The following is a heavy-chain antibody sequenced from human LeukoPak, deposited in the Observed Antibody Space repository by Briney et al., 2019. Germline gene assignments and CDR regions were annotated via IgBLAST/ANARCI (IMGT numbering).Heavy chain of an antibody. V-gene: IGHV4-31*03. J-gene: IGHJ4*02. D-gene: IGHD1-26*01. CDR3: ARGRWELPLDY. CDR1: GGSISSGGYY. Sequence: PSQTLSLTCTVSGGSISSGGYYWSWIRQHPGKGLEWIGYIYYSGSTYYNPSLKSRVTISVDTSKNQVSLKLSSVTAADTAVYYCARGRWELPLDYWGQGTLVTVSS. CDR2: IYYSGST.